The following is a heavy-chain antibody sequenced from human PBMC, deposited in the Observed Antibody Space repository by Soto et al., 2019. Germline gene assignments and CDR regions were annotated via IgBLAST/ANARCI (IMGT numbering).Heavy chain of an antibody. Sequence: SQTLSLTCAISGDSVSSNTASRNWIRQSPSRGLERLGRTYFRSKWYNDYAVSVKSRIIINPDTSDNQFSLQLNSVTPEDTAVYFCAKGDNLGPKTGYAFDPWGQGIMVTVSS. J-gene: IGHJ5*02. CDR1: GDSVSSNTAS. D-gene: IGHD5-12*01. CDR2: TYFRSKWYN. CDR3: AKGDNLGPKTGYAFDP. V-gene: IGHV6-1*01.